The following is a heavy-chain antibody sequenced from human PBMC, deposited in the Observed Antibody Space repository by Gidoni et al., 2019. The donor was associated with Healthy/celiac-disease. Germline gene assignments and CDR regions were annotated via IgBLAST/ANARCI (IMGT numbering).Heavy chain of an antibody. D-gene: IGHD5-18*01. CDR1: GFTFSNYS. V-gene: IGHV3-21*01. Sequence: EVQLVESGGGLVKPGGSLRLSCAASGFTFSNYSLNWVRQAPGKGLEWVSSIISSSSYIYYADSVKGRFTISRDNAKNSLYLQMNSLRAEDTAVYYCARARSPLYSYPEAFDIWGQGTMVTVSS. J-gene: IGHJ3*02. CDR2: IISSSSYI. CDR3: ARARSPLYSYPEAFDI.